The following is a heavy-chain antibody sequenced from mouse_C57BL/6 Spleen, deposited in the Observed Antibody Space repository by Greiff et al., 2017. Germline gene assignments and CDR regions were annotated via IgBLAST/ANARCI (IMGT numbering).Heavy chain of an antibody. Sequence: VQLQQSGPELVKPGASVKMSCKASGYTFTDYNMHWVKQSHGKSLEWIGYINPKTGGTSYKQQFKGKATLTVNKSSSTAYMELRSLTSEDSAVYYCARKITTAFDYWGQGTTLTVSS. CDR2: INPKTGGT. V-gene: IGHV1-22*01. J-gene: IGHJ2*01. CDR3: ARKITTAFDY. CDR1: GYTFTDYN. D-gene: IGHD1-2*01.